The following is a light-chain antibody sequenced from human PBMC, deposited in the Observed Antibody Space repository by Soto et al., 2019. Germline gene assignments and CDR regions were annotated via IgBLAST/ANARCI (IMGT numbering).Light chain of an antibody. CDR2: EVS. V-gene: IGLV2-14*01. CDR3: SSYTGSGTLV. J-gene: IGLJ2*01. Sequence: QSALTQPASVSGSPGQSITISCTGTSSDVGGYKYVSWYQQYPGKAPKLIIREVSYRPSGVSNRFSGSKSGNTASLIVSGLQTEDEAHYYCSSYTGSGTLVFGGGTQLTVL. CDR1: SSDVGGYKY.